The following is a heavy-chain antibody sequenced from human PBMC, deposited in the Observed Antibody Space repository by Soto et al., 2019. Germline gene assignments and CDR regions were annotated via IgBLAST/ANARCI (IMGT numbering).Heavy chain of an antibody. J-gene: IGHJ4*02. D-gene: IGHD1-26*01. CDR3: TTCSGSYYYLDY. Sequence: GESLKISCAASGFTFSNAWMSWVRQAPGKGLEWVGRIKSKTDGGTTDYAAPVKGRFTISRDDTKNTLYLQMNRLKTEDTAVYYCTTCSGSYYYLDYWGQGTLVTVSS. V-gene: IGHV3-15*01. CDR2: IKSKTDGGTT. CDR1: GFTFSNAW.